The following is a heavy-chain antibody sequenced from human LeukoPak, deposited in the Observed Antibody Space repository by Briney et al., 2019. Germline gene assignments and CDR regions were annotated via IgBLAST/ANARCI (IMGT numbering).Heavy chain of an antibody. V-gene: IGHV3-21*01. Sequence: PGGSPRLSCAASGFTFSSYSMNWVRQAPGKGLEWVSSISSGSIYIYYADSVKGRFTISRDNAKNSLFLQMNSLRAEDTAVYYCARGNWGISLWGQGTLVTVSS. D-gene: IGHD7-27*01. CDR2: ISSGSIYI. CDR3: ARGNWGISL. J-gene: IGHJ4*02. CDR1: GFTFSSYS.